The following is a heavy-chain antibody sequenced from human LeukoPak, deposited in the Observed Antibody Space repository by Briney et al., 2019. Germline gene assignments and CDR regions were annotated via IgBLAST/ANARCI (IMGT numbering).Heavy chain of an antibody. V-gene: IGHV1-18*01. Sequence: ASVKVSCKASGYTFTSYGISWVRQAPGQGLEWMGWISAYNGNTNYAQKLQGRVTMTTDTSTSTAYMELRSLRSDDTAVYYCASAEVRRGGTTVDHQAPFDYWGQGTLVTVSS. CDR3: ASAEVRRGGTTVDHQAPFDY. CDR1: GYTFTSYG. J-gene: IGHJ4*02. D-gene: IGHD1-7*01. CDR2: ISAYNGNT.